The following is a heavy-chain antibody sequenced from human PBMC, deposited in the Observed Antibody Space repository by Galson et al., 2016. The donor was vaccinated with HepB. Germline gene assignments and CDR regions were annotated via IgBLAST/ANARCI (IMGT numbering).Heavy chain of an antibody. J-gene: IGHJ4*02. CDR1: GLTLRSYY. D-gene: IGHD3-3*01. V-gene: IGHV3-21*04. Sequence: SLRLSCAASGLTLRSYYMNWVRQAPGKGLEWVSSISCNSSNIYYADSVKGRFTISRDNAKNSLYLQMNSLRVEDTGVYYCATTFWSGTYWGQGTLVT. CDR2: ISCNSSNI. CDR3: ATTFWSGTY.